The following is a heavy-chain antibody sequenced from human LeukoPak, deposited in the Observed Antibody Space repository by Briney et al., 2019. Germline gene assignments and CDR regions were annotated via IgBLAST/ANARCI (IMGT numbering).Heavy chain of an antibody. J-gene: IGHJ4*02. Sequence: ASVKVSCKASGYTFTSYDINWVRQATGQGLEWMGWMNPNSGNTGYAQKFQGRVTMTRNTSISTAYMELSSLRSEDTAVYYCARGLGIAVTGRWYFDYWGQGTLVTVSS. D-gene: IGHD6-19*01. CDR1: GYTFTSYD. CDR3: ARGLGIAVTGRWYFDY. V-gene: IGHV1-8*01. CDR2: MNPNSGNT.